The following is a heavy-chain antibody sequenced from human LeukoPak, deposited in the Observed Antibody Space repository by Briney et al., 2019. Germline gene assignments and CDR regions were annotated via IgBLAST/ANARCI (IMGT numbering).Heavy chain of an antibody. J-gene: IGHJ3*02. V-gene: IGHV4-39*02. Sequence: SETLSLTCTVSGGSISSSSYYWGWIRQPPGKGLEWIGSILYSGSTYYNPSLKSRVTISVDTSKNQFSLKLSSVTAADTAVYYCARDPPSVAVAGTRRAFDIWGQGTMVTVSS. CDR2: ILYSGST. CDR3: ARDPPSVAVAGTRRAFDI. D-gene: IGHD6-19*01. CDR1: GGSISSSSYY.